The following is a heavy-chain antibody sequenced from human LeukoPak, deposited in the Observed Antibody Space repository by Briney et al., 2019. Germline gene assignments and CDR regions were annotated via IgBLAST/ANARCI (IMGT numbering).Heavy chain of an antibody. CDR1: GGSFSGYY. CDR2: INHSGST. Sequence: SETLSLTCAVYGGSFSGYYWSWIRQPPGKGLEWIGEINHSGSTNYNPPLKSRVTISVDTSKNQFSLKLSSVTAADTAVYYCARLTAGTIEDVWGQGTTVTVSS. D-gene: IGHD6-19*01. J-gene: IGHJ6*02. V-gene: IGHV4-34*01. CDR3: ARLTAGTIEDV.